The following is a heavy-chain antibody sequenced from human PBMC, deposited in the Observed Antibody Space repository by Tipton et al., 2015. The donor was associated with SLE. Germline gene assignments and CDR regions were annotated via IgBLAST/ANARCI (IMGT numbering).Heavy chain of an antibody. CDR1: GGSISRYY. Sequence: TLSLTCSVSGGSISRYYWSWIRKSPGKGLEWIGNKYYTGNTIYNPSLKSRITISVNTSKKQFSLELTSVTGADTAIYYCTRELGYYDNSGYLGAFDCWGQGVLFTVSS. J-gene: IGHJ4*02. D-gene: IGHD3-22*01. CDR3: TRELGYYDNSGYLGAFDC. V-gene: IGHV4-59*01. CDR2: KYYTGNT.